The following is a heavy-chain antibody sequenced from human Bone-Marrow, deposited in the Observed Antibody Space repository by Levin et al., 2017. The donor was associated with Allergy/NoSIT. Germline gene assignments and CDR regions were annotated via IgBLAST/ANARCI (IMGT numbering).Heavy chain of an antibody. CDR1: DDSISSSNW. CDR3: ARRNVLAPGEDWFDP. CDR2: IYHSGST. D-gene: IGHD7-27*01. V-gene: IGHV4-4*02. Sequence: SETLSLTCGVSDDSISSSNWWTWVRQPPGKGLEWIGEIYHSGSTNYDPSLKSRVTISVEKSKNQFSLKLSSVTAADTAVYYCARRNVLAPGEDWFDPWGQGILVTVSS. J-gene: IGHJ5*02.